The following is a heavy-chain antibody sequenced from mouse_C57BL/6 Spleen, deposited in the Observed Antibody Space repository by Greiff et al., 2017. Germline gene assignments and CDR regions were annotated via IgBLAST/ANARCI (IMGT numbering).Heavy chain of an antibody. CDR1: GFTFSSYA. CDR3: TRAEDYYGGYAMDY. J-gene: IGHJ4*01. V-gene: IGHV5-9-1*02. Sequence: EVQRVESGEGLVKPGGSLKLSCAASGFTFSSYAMSWVRQTPEQRLEWVAYISSGGDYIYYADTVKGRFTISRDNARNTLYLQMSSLKSEDTAMYYCTRAEDYYGGYAMDYWGQGTSVTVSS. D-gene: IGHD1-1*01. CDR2: ISSGGDYI.